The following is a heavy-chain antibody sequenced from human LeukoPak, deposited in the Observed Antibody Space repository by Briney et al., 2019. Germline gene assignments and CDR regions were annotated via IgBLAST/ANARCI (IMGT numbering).Heavy chain of an antibody. V-gene: IGHV4-39*01. D-gene: IGHD2-21*02. CDR2: IYYSGST. CDR1: GGSISSSSYY. J-gene: IGHJ2*01. Sequence: SETLSLTCPVSGGSISSSSYYWGWIRQPPGKGLEWIGSIYYSGSTYYNPSLKSRVTISVDTSKNQFSLKLSSVTAADTAVYYCASTGDSGYFDLWGRGTLVTVSS. CDR3: ASTGDSGYFDL.